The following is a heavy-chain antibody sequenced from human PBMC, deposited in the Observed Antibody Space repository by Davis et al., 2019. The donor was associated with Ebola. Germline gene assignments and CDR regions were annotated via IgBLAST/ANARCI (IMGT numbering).Heavy chain of an antibody. CDR2: INWNGG. D-gene: IGHD3-22*01. CDR3: ARVNALTGYSRFDS. J-gene: IGHJ5*01. CDR1: GFTFDAYA. Sequence: GGSLRLSCAASGFTFDAYAMTWVRQAPGKGLEWVSGINWNGGMKGRFTISRDNAKNSLYLQMNSLRAEDTAFYHCARVNALTGYSRFDSWGQGTLVTVSS. V-gene: IGHV3-20*01.